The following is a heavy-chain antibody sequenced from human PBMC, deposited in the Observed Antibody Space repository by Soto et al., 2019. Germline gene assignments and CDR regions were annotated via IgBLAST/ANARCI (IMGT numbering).Heavy chain of an antibody. D-gene: IGHD1-26*01. CDR3: ARAWDF. V-gene: IGHV4-30-4*01. J-gene: IGHJ1*01. CDR1: GVSVSRDYQ. Sequence: SETLSLTCTVSGVSVSRDYQWIWIRQPPGKGLEWIGHISYSGSPYYHPSLRSRLSISVDTSKDQFSLKVKSVTAADTAVYYCARAWDFWGQGTLVTVSS. CDR2: ISYSGSP.